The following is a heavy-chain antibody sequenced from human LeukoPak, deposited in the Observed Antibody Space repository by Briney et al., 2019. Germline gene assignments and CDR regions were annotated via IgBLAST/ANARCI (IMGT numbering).Heavy chain of an antibody. CDR2: IGTAGDT. D-gene: IGHD3-3*01. CDR3: ARDFYDFGWFDP. J-gene: IGHJ5*02. CDR1: GFTFSSHD. Sequence: GGSLRLSCAASGFTFSSHDMHWVRQATGKGLEWVSTIGTAGDTYYPGSVKGRFTISRENAKNSLYLQMNILKAGDTAVYYCARDFYDFGWFDPWGQGTLVTVSS. V-gene: IGHV3-13*01.